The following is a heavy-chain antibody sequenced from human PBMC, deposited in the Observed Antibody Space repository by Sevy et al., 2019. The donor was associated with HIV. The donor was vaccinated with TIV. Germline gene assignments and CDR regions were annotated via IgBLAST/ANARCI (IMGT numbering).Heavy chain of an antibody. Sequence: ASVKVSFKVSGYILTDLSMHWVRQAPGKGLEWMGGFDPEHGETIYAHKFQGRVTMTEDTSTDTAYMELSSLRSEDTAVYYCATCGSQPLLPRGVFYYYPMDVWGQGTTVTISS. J-gene: IGHJ6*02. D-gene: IGHD3-10*01. CDR1: GYILTDLS. CDR3: ATCGSQPLLPRGVFYYYPMDV. V-gene: IGHV1-24*01. CDR2: FDPEHGET.